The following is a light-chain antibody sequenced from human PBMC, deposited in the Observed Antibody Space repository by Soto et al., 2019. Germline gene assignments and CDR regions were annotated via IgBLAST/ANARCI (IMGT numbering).Light chain of an antibody. J-gene: IGKJ4*01. CDR1: QNIKNNY. CDR3: QQHGTSIT. CDR2: CAS. Sequence: VVMTQSPRTLSLSPGERATLSCRASQNIKNNYVGWYQQKPGQAPTLLIYCASARATGVPDRFSGSVSGTDFTLIINRLEPEDFAVYYCQQHGTSITFGGGTKLES. V-gene: IGKV3-20*01.